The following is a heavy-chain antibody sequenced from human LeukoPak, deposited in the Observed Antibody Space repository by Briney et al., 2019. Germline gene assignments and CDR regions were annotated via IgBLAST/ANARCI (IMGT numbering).Heavy chain of an antibody. D-gene: IGHD3-22*01. CDR3: ARDTNSSGYLYYFDY. Sequence: GGSLRLSCAASGFTFSSYGMHWVRQAPGKGLEWVAVIWYDGSNKYYADSVKGRFTISRDNSKNTLYLQMNSLRAEDTAVYYCARDTNSSGYLYYFDYWGRGTLVTVSS. J-gene: IGHJ4*02. CDR2: IWYDGSNK. CDR1: GFTFSSYG. V-gene: IGHV3-33*01.